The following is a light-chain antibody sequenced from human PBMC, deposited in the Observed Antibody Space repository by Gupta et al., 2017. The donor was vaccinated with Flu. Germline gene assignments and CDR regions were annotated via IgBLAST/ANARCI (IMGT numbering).Light chain of an antibody. J-gene: IGLJ2*01. CDR2: DDT. CDR3: QVWDSNSDWE. Sequence: SYVLTQPPSVSVAPGQTARIPCEGFNIESKSVHWYRQRPGQAPTLVIHDDTDRPSGIPERFSGSLSETTATLTISRVEAGDEADYYCQVWDSNSDWEFGGGTKLSVL. V-gene: IGLV3-21*02. CDR1: NIESKS.